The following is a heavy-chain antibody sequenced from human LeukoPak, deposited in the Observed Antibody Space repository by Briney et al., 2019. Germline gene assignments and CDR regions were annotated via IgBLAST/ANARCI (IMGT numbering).Heavy chain of an antibody. CDR1: GGSISSGSYY. Sequence: SETLSLTCTVSGGSISSGSYYWSWIRQPAGKGLEWIGRIYTSGSTNYNPSLKSQATISVDTSKNQFSLKLSSVTAADTAVYYCARDREDTLQYYFDYWGQGTLVTVSS. J-gene: IGHJ4*02. CDR2: IYTSGST. V-gene: IGHV4-61*02. D-gene: IGHD5-18*01. CDR3: ARDREDTLQYYFDY.